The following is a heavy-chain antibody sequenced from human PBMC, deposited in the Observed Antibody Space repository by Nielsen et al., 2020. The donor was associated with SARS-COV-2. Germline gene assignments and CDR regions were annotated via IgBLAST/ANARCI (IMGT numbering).Heavy chain of an antibody. D-gene: IGHD2-15*01. CDR2: MNPNSGNT. Sequence: ASVKVSCKASGGTFSSYAINWVRQATGQGLEWMGWMNPNSGNTGYAQKFQGRVTMTRNTSISTAYMELSSLRSEDTAVYYCARGLFDCSGGSCSYWGQGTLVTVSS. J-gene: IGHJ4*02. V-gene: IGHV1-8*02. CDR1: GGTFSSYA. CDR3: ARGLFDCSGGSCSY.